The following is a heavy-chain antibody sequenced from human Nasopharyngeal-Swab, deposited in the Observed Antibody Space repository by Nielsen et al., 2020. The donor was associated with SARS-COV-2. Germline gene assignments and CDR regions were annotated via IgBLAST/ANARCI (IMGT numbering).Heavy chain of an antibody. J-gene: IGHJ4*02. CDR3: ARGVDYADPFDY. CDR1: GGSISSDY. D-gene: IGHD4-17*01. V-gene: IGHV4-59*01. Sequence: SETLSLPCAVSGGSISSDYWSWIRQPPGKGLEWIGYIYYSGRTKYNPSLKSRVSISVDTSKNQFSLKLTSVIAADTAVYYCARGVDYADPFDYWGQGTLVTVSS. CDR2: IYYSGRT.